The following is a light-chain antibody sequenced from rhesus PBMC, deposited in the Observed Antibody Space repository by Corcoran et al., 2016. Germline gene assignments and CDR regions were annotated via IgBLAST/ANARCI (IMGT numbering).Light chain of an antibody. J-gene: IGKJ2*01. CDR1: QSLSNY. CDR3: QQVYSYPYK. Sequence: DIQMTQSPSSLSASVGDRVTITCQASQSLSNYLNWYQQKPGKIPQLLIYRSSSLQSGIPSRFSGSGHGTDFTLTISSLKPEDFATYYCQQVYSYPYKFGQGTKVEIK. CDR2: RSS. V-gene: IGKV1S9*01.